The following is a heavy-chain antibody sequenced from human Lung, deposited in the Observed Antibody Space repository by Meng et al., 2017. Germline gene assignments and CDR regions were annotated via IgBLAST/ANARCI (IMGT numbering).Heavy chain of an antibody. J-gene: IGHJ4*02. D-gene: IGHD4-11*01. Sequence: VEPSPWCSGSLHPSRTLPLTGVCPGAPFRDYYRGRIRQPPGKGLEWIGEINHSGSTNYNPSLESRATISVDTSQNNLSLKLSSVTAADSAVYYCARGPTTMAHDFDYWGQGTLVTVSS. V-gene: IGHV4-34*01. CDR3: ARGPTTMAHDFDY. CDR2: INHSGST. CDR1: GAPFRDYY.